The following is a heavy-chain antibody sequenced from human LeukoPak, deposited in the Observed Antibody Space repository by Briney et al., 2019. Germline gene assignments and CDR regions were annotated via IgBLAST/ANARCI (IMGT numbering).Heavy chain of an antibody. CDR1: GGSFSGYY. V-gene: IGHV4-34*01. CDR2: INHSGST. J-gene: IGHJ3*02. CDR3: AREIGLNIVVVVAATADDAFDI. Sequence: SETLSLTCAVYGGSFSGYYWSWIRQPPGKGLEWIGEINHSGSTNYNPSLKSRVTISVDTSKNQFSLKLSSVTAADTAVYYCAREIGLNIVVVVAATADDAFDIWGQGTMATVSS. D-gene: IGHD2-15*01.